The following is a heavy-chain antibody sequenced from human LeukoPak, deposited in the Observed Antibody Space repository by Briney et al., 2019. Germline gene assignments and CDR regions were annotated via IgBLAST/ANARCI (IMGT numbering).Heavy chain of an antibody. V-gene: IGHV4-34*01. CDR1: GFTFDDYG. CDR3: ARQTGSGLFILP. Sequence: GSLRLSCAASGFTFDDYGMSWIRQPPGEGLEWIGEITHSGSTNYNPSLKSPKSRVTISVDTSNNQFSLNLSSVTAADTAVYYCARQTGSGLFILPGGQGTLVTVSS. J-gene: IGHJ4*02. D-gene: IGHD3/OR15-3a*01. CDR2: ITHSGST.